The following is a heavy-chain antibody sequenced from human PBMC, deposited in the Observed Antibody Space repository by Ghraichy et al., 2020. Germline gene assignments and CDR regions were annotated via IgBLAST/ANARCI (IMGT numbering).Heavy chain of an antibody. J-gene: IGHJ4*02. Sequence: GSLRLSCAASGFTFSSYAMSWVRQAPGKGLEWVSAISGSGGSTYYADSVKGRFTISRDNSKNTLYLQMNSLRAEDTAVYYCAKDASESYDFWSGYSHFDYWGQGTLVTVSS. V-gene: IGHV3-23*01. D-gene: IGHD3-3*01. CDR3: AKDASESYDFWSGYSHFDY. CDR2: ISGSGGST. CDR1: GFTFSSYA.